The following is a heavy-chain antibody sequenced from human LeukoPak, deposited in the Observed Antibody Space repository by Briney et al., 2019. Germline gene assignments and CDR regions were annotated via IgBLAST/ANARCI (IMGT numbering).Heavy chain of an antibody. D-gene: IGHD6-19*01. J-gene: IGHJ4*02. CDR1: GFTFSSYW. CDR3: ARGAYGRGWLHDC. V-gene: IGHV3-7*02. CDR2: IMQEGSEG. Sequence: GGSLRLSCAASGFTFSSYWMSWVRQAPGKGLEWVANIMQEGSEGYYVGSVKGRFTISRDNAKNSLFLQMSSLRAEDTAVYYCARGAYGRGWLHDCWGQGALVTVSS.